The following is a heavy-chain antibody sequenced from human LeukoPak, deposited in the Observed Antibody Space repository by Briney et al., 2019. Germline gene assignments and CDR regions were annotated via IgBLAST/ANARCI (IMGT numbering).Heavy chain of an antibody. CDR1: GYTFTSYY. J-gene: IGHJ4*02. CDR3: ARDAMVRGVGTYY. V-gene: IGHV1-46*01. CDR2: INPSGGST. D-gene: IGHD3-10*01. Sequence: VASVKVSCKASGYTFTSYYMHWVRQAPGQGLEWMGIINPSGGSTSYAQKFQGRVTMTRDMSTSTAYMELSSLRSEDTAVYYCARDAMVRGVGTYYWGQGTLVTVSS.